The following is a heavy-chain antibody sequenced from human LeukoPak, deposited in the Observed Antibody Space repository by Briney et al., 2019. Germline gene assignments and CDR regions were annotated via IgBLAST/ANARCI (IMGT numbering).Heavy chain of an antibody. CDR2: INPNSGGT. CDR1: GYTFTGYY. CDR3: ARLVDFWSGYYTGRYYFDY. Sequence: ASVKVSCKASGYTFTGYYMHWARQAPGQGLEWMGWINPNSGGTNYAQKFQGRVTMTRDTSISTAYMELSRLRSDDTAVYYCARLVDFWSGYYTGRYYFDYWGQGTLVTVSS. D-gene: IGHD3-3*01. V-gene: IGHV1-2*02. J-gene: IGHJ4*02.